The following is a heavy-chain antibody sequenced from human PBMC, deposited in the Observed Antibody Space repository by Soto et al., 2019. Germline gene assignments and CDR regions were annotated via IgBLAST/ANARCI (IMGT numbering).Heavy chain of an antibody. CDR2: INPITGGT. D-gene: IGHD3-22*01. Sequence: QVQLVQSGAEVKRPGASVTVSCKASGYTFTSYYIHWVRQAPGQGLEWMGLINPITGGTNYAPKFQGWVTMTRDTSITTAYMELSRLRSDETAVYYCARNYYDSSDRDYLDYWGQGTPVTVSS. CDR1: GYTFTSYY. J-gene: IGHJ4*02. CDR3: ARNYYDSSDRDYLDY. V-gene: IGHV1-2*04.